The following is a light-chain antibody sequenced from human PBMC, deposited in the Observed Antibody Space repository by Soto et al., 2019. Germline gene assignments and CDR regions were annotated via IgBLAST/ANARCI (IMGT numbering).Light chain of an antibody. V-gene: IGKV3-20*01. CDR1: QSFSSYY. CDR3: QQYGSSPIT. CDR2: GAS. J-gene: IGKJ5*01. Sequence: EIVLTQSPGTLSLSPGERATLSCRTSQSFSSYYLAWYQQRPGQAPRLLIYGASSRATGIPDRFSGSGSGTDFTLTISRLEPEDFAVYYCQQYGSSPITFGQGTRLEIK.